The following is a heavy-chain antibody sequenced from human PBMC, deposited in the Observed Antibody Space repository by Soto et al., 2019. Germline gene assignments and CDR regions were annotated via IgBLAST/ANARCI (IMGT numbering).Heavy chain of an antibody. J-gene: IGHJ6*02. Sequence: QVQLVQSGAEVKKPGASVKVSCKASGYTFTSYGISWVRQAPGQGLEWMGWIRAYNGNTNYAQELQGSVTMTTDTTMSTGYLGLRRLRSVDTAVYYCARDLPTVDVWGPGTTVTVSS. CDR3: ARDLPTVDV. CDR2: IRAYNGNT. CDR1: GYTFTSYG. V-gene: IGHV1-18*01.